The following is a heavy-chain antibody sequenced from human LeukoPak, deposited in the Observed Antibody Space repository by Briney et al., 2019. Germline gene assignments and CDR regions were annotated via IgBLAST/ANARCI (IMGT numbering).Heavy chain of an antibody. CDR3: ARDHPDMVAKYGMDV. Sequence: GGSLRLSCAASGFTFSSYSMGWVRQAPGKGLEWVSGIGGSGVSTYYTDSVKGRFTISRDNSRNTLYLQMNSLRAEDTAVYYCARDHPDMVAKYGMDVWGQGTTVTVSS. CDR2: IGGSGVST. CDR1: GFTFSSYS. D-gene: IGHD5-12*01. V-gene: IGHV3-23*01. J-gene: IGHJ6*02.